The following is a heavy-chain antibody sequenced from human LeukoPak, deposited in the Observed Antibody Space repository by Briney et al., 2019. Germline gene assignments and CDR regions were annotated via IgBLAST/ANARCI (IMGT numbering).Heavy chain of an antibody. J-gene: IGHJ4*02. CDR1: GGSISSGGYY. D-gene: IGHD4/OR15-4a*01. Sequence: TLSLTCTVSGGSISSGGYYWSWIRQHPGKGLEWIGYIYYSGSTYYNLSLKSRVTISVDTSKNQFSLKLSSVTAADTAVYYCARVGTISSYYFDYWGQGTLVTVSS. CDR2: IYYSGST. V-gene: IGHV4-31*03. CDR3: ARVGTISSYYFDY.